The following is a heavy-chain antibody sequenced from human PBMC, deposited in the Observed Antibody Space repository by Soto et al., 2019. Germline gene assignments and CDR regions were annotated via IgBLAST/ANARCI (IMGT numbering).Heavy chain of an antibody. J-gene: IGHJ5*02. Sequence: QVQLQESGPGLVKPSETLSLTCTVSGGSISSYYWSWIRQPPGKGLEWIGYIYYSGSTNYNPSLKSRGTISVDTSKNQFSLELSAVSAADTAVYYCARGGYDSDWFDPWGQGTLVTVSS. CDR1: GGSISSYY. V-gene: IGHV4-59*01. CDR3: ARGGYDSDWFDP. D-gene: IGHD5-12*01. CDR2: IYYSGST.